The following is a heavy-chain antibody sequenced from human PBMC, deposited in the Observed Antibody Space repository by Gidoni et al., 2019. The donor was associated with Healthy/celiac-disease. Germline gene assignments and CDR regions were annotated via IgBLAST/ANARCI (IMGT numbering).Heavy chain of an antibody. CDR2: IGTAGDT. CDR3: ARGAHGAFDI. Sequence: EVQLVEPGGGLVQPGGSLRSSCSASGFTFSSYDMPWVRQATGKGLEWVSAIGTAGDTYYPGSVKGRFTISRENAKNSLYLQMNSLRAGDTAVYYCARGAHGAFDIWGQGTMVTVSS. CDR1: GFTFSSYD. V-gene: IGHV3-13*04. J-gene: IGHJ3*02.